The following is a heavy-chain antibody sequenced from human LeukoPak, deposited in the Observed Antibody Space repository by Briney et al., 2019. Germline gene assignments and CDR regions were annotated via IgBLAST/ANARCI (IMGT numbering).Heavy chain of an antibody. D-gene: IGHD5/OR15-5a*01. Sequence: YPSETLSLTCTVSGGSISTSSHCWGWIRQPPGKGLEWIGSIYYSGSTYYNPSLKSRVTISVDTSKNQFSLKLSSVTAADTAVYYCARQNSCNYAVFDRWALFYWGQGTLVTVSS. V-gene: IGHV4-39*01. CDR3: ARQNSCNYAVFDRWALFY. CDR2: IYYSGST. J-gene: IGHJ4*02. CDR1: GGSISTSSHC.